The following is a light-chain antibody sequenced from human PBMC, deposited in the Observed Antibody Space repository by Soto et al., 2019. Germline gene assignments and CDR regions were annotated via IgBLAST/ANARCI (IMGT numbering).Light chain of an antibody. J-gene: IGLJ2*01. CDR2: DVS. CDR3: SSYSSSSTLVV. Sequence: ALTQPASVSGSPGQSITISCTGTSSDVGGYDYVSWYQQYPGKAPKLMIYDVSNRPSGVSNRFSGSKSGNTASLTISGLQAEDEADYYCSSYSSSSTLVVFGGGTKVTVL. V-gene: IGLV2-14*03. CDR1: SSDVGGYDY.